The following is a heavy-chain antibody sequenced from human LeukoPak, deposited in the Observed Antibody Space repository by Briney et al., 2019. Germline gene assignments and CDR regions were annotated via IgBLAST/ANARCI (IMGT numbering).Heavy chain of an antibody. Sequence: GGSLRLSCAASGFTFSSYEMNWVRQAPGKGLEWVSYISSSGSTIYYADPVKGRFTISRDNAKNSLYLKMNSLRAEDTAVYYCARKNNYNDSSGEMGYGGRGTLVTASS. D-gene: IGHD3-22*01. V-gene: IGHV3-48*03. CDR1: GFTFSSYE. J-gene: IGHJ4*02. CDR2: ISSSGSTI. CDR3: ARKNNYNDSSGEMGY.